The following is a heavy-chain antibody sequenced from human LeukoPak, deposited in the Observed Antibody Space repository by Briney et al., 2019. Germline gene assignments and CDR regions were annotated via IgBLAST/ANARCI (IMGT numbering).Heavy chain of an antibody. J-gene: IGHJ4*02. CDR1: GYTFTSYG. Sequence: ASVTVSCKASGYTFTSYGISWMRQAPGQGLEWMGWISAYNGNTNYAQKLQGRVTMTTDTSTSTAYMELRSLRSDDTAVYYCAREGISWDYDYVWGSYHDYWGQGTLVTVSS. CDR3: AREGISWDYDYVWGSYHDY. D-gene: IGHD3-16*02. CDR2: ISAYNGNT. V-gene: IGHV1-18*04.